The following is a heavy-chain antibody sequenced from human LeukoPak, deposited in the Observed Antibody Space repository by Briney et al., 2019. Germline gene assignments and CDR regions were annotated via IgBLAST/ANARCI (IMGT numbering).Heavy chain of an antibody. CDR1: GYTFTNYD. Sequence: ASVKVSCKASGYTFTNYDINWVRRATGQGLEWMGWISAYNGNTIYAQKFQGRVTMTEDTSTDTAYMELSSLRSEDTAVYYCATGPALRFLEWSLPCDYWGQGTLVTVSS. D-gene: IGHD3-3*01. J-gene: IGHJ4*02. CDR2: ISAYNGNT. V-gene: IGHV1-8*01. CDR3: ATGPALRFLEWSLPCDY.